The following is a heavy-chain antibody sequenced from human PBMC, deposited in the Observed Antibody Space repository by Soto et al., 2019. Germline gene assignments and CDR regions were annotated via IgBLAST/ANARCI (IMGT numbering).Heavy chain of an antibody. CDR3: ARDLPYDSSGYPYYYYGMDV. CDR1: GFTFSSYS. Sequence: PGGSLRLSCAASGFTFSSYSMNWVRQAPGKGLEWVSSISSSSSYIYYADSVKGRFTISRDNAKNSLYLQMNSLRAEDTAVYYCARDLPYDSSGYPYYYYGMDVWGQGTTVTVSS. D-gene: IGHD3-22*01. CDR2: ISSSSSYI. J-gene: IGHJ6*02. V-gene: IGHV3-21*01.